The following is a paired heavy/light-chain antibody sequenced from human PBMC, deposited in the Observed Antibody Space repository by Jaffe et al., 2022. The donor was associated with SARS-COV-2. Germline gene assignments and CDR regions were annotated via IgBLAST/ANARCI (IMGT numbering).Light chain of an antibody. CDR2: DAS. CDR3: QHRRNWPPELT. CDR1: QSVTTF. Sequence: EIVLTQSPATLSLSPGERATVPCRASQSVTTFLGWYQKKPGQPPRLLIYDASNRATGIPARFSASGSGTDFTLTISGLEPEDFAVYYCQHRRNWPPELTFGGGTKVEIK. V-gene: IGKV3-11*01. J-gene: IGKJ4*01.
Heavy chain of an antibody. CDR1: GGSFTIPA. CDR2: IIPAFGTT. V-gene: IGHV1-69*18. CDR3: ARPRELGSASSADY. Sequence: QVHLVQSGAEVKKPGSSVKVSCKASGGSFTIPAICWVRQAPGQGLQWMGSIIPAFGTTKYAQKFQGRVTITADESTGIVYMDLHSLRSEDTAVYYCARPRELGSASSADYWGQGTRITVSS. J-gene: IGHJ4*02. D-gene: IGHD2-15*01.